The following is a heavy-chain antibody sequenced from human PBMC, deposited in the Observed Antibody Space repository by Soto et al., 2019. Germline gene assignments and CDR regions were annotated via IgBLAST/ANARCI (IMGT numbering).Heavy chain of an antibody. CDR3: ARDRVIEAPDGTLFYGVDV. Sequence: SETLSLTCTVSGGSISSGGYYWTWIRQHPGKGLEWIGYIYYSGSTYYNPSLKSRVTTSLDTSKNQFSLKLTSVTAADTAVYFCARDRVIEAPDGTLFYGVDVWGQGTTVTVSS. D-gene: IGHD2-21*01. CDR1: GGSISSGGYY. CDR2: IYYSGST. J-gene: IGHJ6*02. V-gene: IGHV4-31*03.